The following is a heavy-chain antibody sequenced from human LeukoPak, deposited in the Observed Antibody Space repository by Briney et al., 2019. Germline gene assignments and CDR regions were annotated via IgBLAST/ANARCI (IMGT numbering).Heavy chain of an antibody. CDR2: ISSSGSSI. CDR3: ARVLGYYDSSTYYSPWASDI. J-gene: IGHJ3*02. V-gene: IGHV3-48*03. Sequence: GGSLRLSCAASGFTFSSYEMNWVRQAPGKGLEWVSYISSSGSSIYYADSVKGRFTISRDNAKNSLYLQMNSLRAEDTAVYYCARVLGYYDSSTYYSPWASDIWGQGTMVTVSS. D-gene: IGHD3-22*01. CDR1: GFTFSSYE.